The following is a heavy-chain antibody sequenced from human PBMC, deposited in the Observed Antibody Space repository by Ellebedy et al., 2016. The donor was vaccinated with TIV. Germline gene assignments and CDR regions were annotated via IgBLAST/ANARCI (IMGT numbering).Heavy chain of an antibody. J-gene: IGHJ3*02. V-gene: IGHV1-69*13. CDR2: IIPIFGTA. Sequence: GPSVKVSCKASGGTFSSYAISWVRQAPGQGLEWMGGIIPIFGTANYAQKFQGRVTITADESTSTAYMELSSLRSEDTAVYYCARDRAFSLSIVGATKAHNDAFDIWGQGTMVTVSS. D-gene: IGHD1-26*01. CDR1: GGTFSSYA. CDR3: ARDRAFSLSIVGATKAHNDAFDI.